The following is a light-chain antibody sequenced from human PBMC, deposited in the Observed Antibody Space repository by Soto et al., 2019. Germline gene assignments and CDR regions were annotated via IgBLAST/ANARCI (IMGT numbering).Light chain of an antibody. V-gene: IGLV1-47*01. CDR1: RAEIGSTN. Sequence: QSALTQHPSVAGTPGQRVTISCSGSRAEIGSTNVYWFQQLSGTAPELLIYRDTQRPSGVPDRPSASKSGPSASLAISGIRSEDEADYYCSTWDDCLKTYVFGNRTKVTV. CDR2: RDT. CDR3: STWDDCLKTYV. J-gene: IGLJ1*01.